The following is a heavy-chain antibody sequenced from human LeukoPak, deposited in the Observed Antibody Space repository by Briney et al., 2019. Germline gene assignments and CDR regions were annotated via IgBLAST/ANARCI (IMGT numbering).Heavy chain of an antibody. Sequence: SETLSLTCSVSGGSFSSHYWSWIRQPPGAGLEWMGNIYYSGSTNYNPSLKSRVTISVDMSKKQFSLKLSSVTAADTAVYYCARVLSSGYYIYFDYWGQGSLVTVSS. D-gene: IGHD3-3*01. CDR3: ARVLSSGYYIYFDY. CDR1: GGSFSSHY. V-gene: IGHV4-59*11. CDR2: IYYSGST. J-gene: IGHJ4*02.